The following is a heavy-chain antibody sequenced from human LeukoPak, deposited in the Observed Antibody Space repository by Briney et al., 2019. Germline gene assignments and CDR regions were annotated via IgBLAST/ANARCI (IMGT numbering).Heavy chain of an antibody. Sequence: PSETLSLTCAVYGGSFSGYYWSWIRQPPGKGLEWIGEINHSGSTNYNPSLKSRVTISVDTSKNQFSLKLSSVTAADTAVYYCARGKAIVGGTSWVDYWGQGTLVTVSS. CDR3: ARGKAIVGGTSWVDY. J-gene: IGHJ4*02. CDR1: GGSFSGYY. V-gene: IGHV4-34*01. CDR2: INHSGST. D-gene: IGHD1-26*01.